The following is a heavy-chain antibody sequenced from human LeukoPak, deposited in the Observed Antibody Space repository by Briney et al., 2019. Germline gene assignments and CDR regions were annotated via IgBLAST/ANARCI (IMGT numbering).Heavy chain of an antibody. CDR2: FDPEDSET. V-gene: IGHV1-24*01. Sequence: ASVKVSCKVSGYTLTELSMHWVRQAPGNGLEWMGGFDPEDSETIYAQKFQGRVTMTEDTSTDTAYMELNSLRSDDTAVYYCATDPGETVPAAKGPRGDYCYGMDVWGQGTTVTVSS. CDR1: GYTLTELS. CDR3: ATDPGETVPAAKGPRGDYCYGMDV. D-gene: IGHD2-2*01. J-gene: IGHJ6*02.